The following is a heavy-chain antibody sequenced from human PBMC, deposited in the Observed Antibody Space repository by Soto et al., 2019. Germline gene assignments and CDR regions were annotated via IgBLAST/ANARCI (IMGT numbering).Heavy chain of an antibody. CDR3: ARGVSGSSPDY. CDR1: GGSFSGYY. D-gene: IGHD6-13*01. Sequence: PSETLSLTCAVYGGSFSGYYWSWIRQPPGKGLEWIGEINHSGSTNYNPSLKSRVTISVDTSKNQFSLKLSSVTAADTAVHYCARGVSGSSPDYWGQGTLVTVSS. J-gene: IGHJ4*02. CDR2: INHSGST. V-gene: IGHV4-34*01.